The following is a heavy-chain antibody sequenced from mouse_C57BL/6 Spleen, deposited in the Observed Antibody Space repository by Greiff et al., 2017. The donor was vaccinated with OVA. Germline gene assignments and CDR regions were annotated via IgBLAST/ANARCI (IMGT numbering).Heavy chain of an antibody. CDR3: AREGWFDY. Sequence: VQLQQSGPELVKPGASVKISCKASGYTFTDYYMNWVKQSHGKSLEWIGDINPNNGGTSYNQKFKGKATLTVDKSSSTAYMELRSLTSEDSAVYYCAREGWFDYWGQGTTLTVSS. D-gene: IGHD3-2*02. CDR2: INPNNGGT. V-gene: IGHV1-26*01. CDR1: GYTFTDYY. J-gene: IGHJ2*01.